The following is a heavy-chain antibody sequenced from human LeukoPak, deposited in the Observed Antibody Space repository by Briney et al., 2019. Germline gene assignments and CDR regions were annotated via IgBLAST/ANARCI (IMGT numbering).Heavy chain of an antibody. CDR2: IYHSGST. CDR1: GYSISSGYY. J-gene: IGHJ4*02. Sequence: NASETLSLTCTVSGYSISSGYYWGWIRQPPGKGLEWIGSIYHSGSTYYNPSLKSRVTISVDTSKNQFSLKLSSVTAADTAVYYCASRDGYNSFDYWGQGTLVTVSS. V-gene: IGHV4-38-2*02. D-gene: IGHD5-24*01. CDR3: ASRDGYNSFDY.